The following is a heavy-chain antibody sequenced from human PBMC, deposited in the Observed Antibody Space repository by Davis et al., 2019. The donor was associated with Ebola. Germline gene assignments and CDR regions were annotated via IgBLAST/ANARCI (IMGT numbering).Heavy chain of an antibody. CDR1: GGSISSSNW. Sequence: PSETLSLTCAVSGGSISSSNWWSWVRQPPGKGLEWIGSIYYSGSTYYNPSLKSRVTISVDTSKNQFSLKLSSVTAADTAVYYCARPYHSSSHDNWFDPWGQGTLVTVSS. CDR3: ARPYHSSSHDNWFDP. J-gene: IGHJ5*02. V-gene: IGHV4-39*01. D-gene: IGHD6-13*01. CDR2: IYYSGST.